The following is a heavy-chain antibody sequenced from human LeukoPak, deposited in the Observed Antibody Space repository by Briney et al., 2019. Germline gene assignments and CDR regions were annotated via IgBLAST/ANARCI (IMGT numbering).Heavy chain of an antibody. J-gene: IGHJ4*02. Sequence: ASVKVSCKASGYTFKNYDINWVRQATGHGLDWMGWMNPNSGNTGFAQEFQDRVSMTRDTSINTAYMELTSLRSGDTAVYYCARATPGGLHGYSFDYWGQGTVVTVYS. CDR1: GYTFKNYD. D-gene: IGHD5-24*01. CDR3: ARATPGGLHGYSFDY. V-gene: IGHV1-8*02. CDR2: MNPNSGNT.